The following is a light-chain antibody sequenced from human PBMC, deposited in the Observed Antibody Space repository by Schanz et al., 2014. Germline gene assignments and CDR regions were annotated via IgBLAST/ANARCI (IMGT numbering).Light chain of an antibody. CDR1: SSDDGSYNF. V-gene: IGLV2-23*01. J-gene: IGLJ3*02. CDR3: CSYARSGTWV. Sequence: QSALTQPASVSGSPGQSITISCTGTSSDDGSYNFVSWYQQHPGQAPKLIIYEGTKRPSGVSNRFSASKSGNTATLTISWLQTVDESDYYCCSYARSGTWVFGGGTKLTVL. CDR2: EGT.